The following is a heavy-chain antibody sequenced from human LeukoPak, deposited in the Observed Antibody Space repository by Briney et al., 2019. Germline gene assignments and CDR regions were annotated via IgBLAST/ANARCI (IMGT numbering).Heavy chain of an antibody. CDR2: ISSNGGST. V-gene: IGHV3-64*01. CDR1: GFTFSSYA. CDR3: ARGPSSSWYFDY. D-gene: IGHD6-13*01. Sequence: GGSLRLSCAASGFTFSSYAMHWVRQAPGKGLEYVSAISSNGGSTYYANSVKGRFTISRDNSKNTLYLQMGSLRAEDMAVYYCARGPSSSWYFDYWGQGTLVTVSS. J-gene: IGHJ4*02.